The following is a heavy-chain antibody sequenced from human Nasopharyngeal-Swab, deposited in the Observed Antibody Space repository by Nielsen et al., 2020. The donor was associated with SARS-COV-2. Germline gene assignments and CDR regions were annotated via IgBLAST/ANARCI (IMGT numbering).Heavy chain of an antibody. CDR2: IDPSDSYT. CDR3: ARGKTYSSSWGDY. D-gene: IGHD6-6*01. J-gene: IGHJ4*02. V-gene: IGHV5-10-1*01. Sequence: VRQAPGKGLEWMGRIDPSDSYTNYSPSFQGHVTISADKSISTAYLQWSSLKASDTAMYYCARGKTYSSSWGDYWGQGTLVTVSS.